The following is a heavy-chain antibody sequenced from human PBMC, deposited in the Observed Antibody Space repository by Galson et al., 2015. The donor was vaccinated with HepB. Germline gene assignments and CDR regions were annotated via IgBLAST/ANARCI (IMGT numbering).Heavy chain of an antibody. D-gene: IGHD4-11*01. CDR2: IIYDGNNK. J-gene: IGHJ6*03. Sequence: SLRLSCAASGFTFSTYAMHWVRQAPGKGLEWVAVIIYDGNNKCYADSVKGRITISRDNSKNTLYLQMNSLRADDTAVYYCARDHTVNVHYYYMDVWGTGTTVTVSS. V-gene: IGHV3-30-3*01. CDR1: GFTFSTYA. CDR3: ARDHTVNVHYYYMDV.